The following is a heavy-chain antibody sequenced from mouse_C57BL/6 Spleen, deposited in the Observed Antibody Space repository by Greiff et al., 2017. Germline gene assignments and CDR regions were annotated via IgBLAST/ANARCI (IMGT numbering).Heavy chain of an antibody. J-gene: IGHJ3*01. V-gene: IGHV5-6*01. D-gene: IGHD3-3*01. CDR1: GFTFSSYG. CDR2: ISSGGSYT. CDR3: ARLPSGDRFAY. Sequence: EVKLMESGGDLVKPGGSLKLSCAASGFTFSSYGMSWVRQTPDKRLAWVATISSGGSYTNYPDSVKGRFTISRDNAKSTLYLQMSSLKSEDTAMYYCARLPSGDRFAYWGQGTLVTVSA.